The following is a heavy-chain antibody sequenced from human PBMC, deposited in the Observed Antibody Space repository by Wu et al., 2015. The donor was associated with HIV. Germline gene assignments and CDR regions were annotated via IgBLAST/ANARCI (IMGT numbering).Heavy chain of an antibody. CDR1: GYTFITYA. CDR2: ISAYHGKA. CDR3: ARDMPSIYDSSGHKSLDI. D-gene: IGHD3-22*01. Sequence: QDQLVQSGDEVRKPGASVKVSCKASGYTFITYAISWVRQVPGQGLEWMGLISAYHGKADYAQKFQDRVTLTTDTATATAYMELRSLTSDDTAVYFCARDMPSIYDSSGHKSLDIWGQGDSGRRLF. V-gene: IGHV1-18*04. J-gene: IGHJ3*02.